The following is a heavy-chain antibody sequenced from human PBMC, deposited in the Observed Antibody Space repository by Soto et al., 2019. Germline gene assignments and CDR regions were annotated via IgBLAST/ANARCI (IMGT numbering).Heavy chain of an antibody. CDR2: ISGSGSTT. V-gene: IGHV3-23*01. Sequence: VGSLRLSCTTSGSTFSNYAMTWVRQAPGKGLEWVSLISGSGSTTYYADSVEGRFTISRDNSKRTVYLQMSSLRPEDTAIYYCAKDFPLELRGVDNWGQGTLVTVSS. D-gene: IGHD1-7*01. J-gene: IGHJ4*02. CDR1: GSTFSNYA. CDR3: AKDFPLELRGVDN.